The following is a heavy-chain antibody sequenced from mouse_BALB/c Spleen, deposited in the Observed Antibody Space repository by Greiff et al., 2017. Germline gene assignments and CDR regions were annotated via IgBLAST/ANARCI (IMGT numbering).Heavy chain of an antibody. J-gene: IGHJ2*01. D-gene: IGHD2-4*01. CDR2: IYPGDGDT. CDR1: GYAFSSYW. CDR3: ARNEAYDYGYYFDY. Sequence: QVQLKESGAELVRPGSSVKISCKASGYAFSSYWMNWVKQRPGQGLEWIGQIYPGDGDTNYNGKFKGKATLTADKSSSTAYMQLSSLTSEDSAVYFCARNEAYDYGYYFDYWGQGTTLTVSS. V-gene: IGHV1-80*01.